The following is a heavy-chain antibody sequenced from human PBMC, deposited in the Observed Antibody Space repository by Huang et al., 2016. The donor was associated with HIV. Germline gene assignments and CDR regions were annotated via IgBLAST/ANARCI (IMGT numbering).Heavy chain of an antibody. J-gene: IGHJ6*02. D-gene: IGHD2-15*01. V-gene: IGHV5-51*01. CDR3: ARQDMEYGMDV. CDR1: GYSFTSYW. Sequence: EVQLVQSGAEVKKSGESLKISCTGTGYSFTSYWIGWVRQMPGKGLEWRGVIDAGDSDTRYSPSFQGQVTISAEKSITTAYLQWSSLNASDTAMYYCARQDMEYGMDVWGQGTTVTVSS. CDR2: IDAGDSDT.